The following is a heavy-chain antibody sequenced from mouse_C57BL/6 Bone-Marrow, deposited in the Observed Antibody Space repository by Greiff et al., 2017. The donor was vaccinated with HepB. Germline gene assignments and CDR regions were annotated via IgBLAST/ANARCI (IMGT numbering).Heavy chain of an antibody. CDR1: GYTFTSYG. CDR3: ARWGPYYYGSSCDYFDY. CDR2: IYPRSGNT. D-gene: IGHD1-1*01. Sequence: VKVVESGAELARPGASVKLSCKASGYTFTSYGISWVKQRTGQGLEWIGEIYPRSGNTYYNEKFKGKATLTADKSSSTAYMELRSLTSEDSAVYFCARWGPYYYGSSCDYFDYWGQGTTLTVSS. V-gene: IGHV1-81*01. J-gene: IGHJ2*01.